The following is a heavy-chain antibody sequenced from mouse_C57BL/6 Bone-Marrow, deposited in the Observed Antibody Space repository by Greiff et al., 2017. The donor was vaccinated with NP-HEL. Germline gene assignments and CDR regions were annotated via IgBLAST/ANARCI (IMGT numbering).Heavy chain of an antibody. D-gene: IGHD1-1*01. CDR1: GIDFSRYW. CDR2: INPDSSTI. Sequence: EVKLLESGGGLVQPGGSLKLSCAASGIDFSRYWMSWVRRAPGKGLEWIGEINPDSSTINYAPSLKDKFIISRDNAKNTLYLQMSKVRSEDTALYYCARYYYGSSHFDYWGQGTTLTVSS. J-gene: IGHJ2*01. CDR3: ARYYYGSSHFDY. V-gene: IGHV4-1*01.